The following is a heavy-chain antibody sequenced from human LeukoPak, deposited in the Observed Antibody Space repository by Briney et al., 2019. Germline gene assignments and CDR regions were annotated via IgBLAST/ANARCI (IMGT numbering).Heavy chain of an antibody. CDR3: ARTTYGSPCGFDV. Sequence: SETLSLTCTVSGGSISSGGYYWSWVRQPPGQGLEWIGYIYQTGSTYYNSSLKSRVTISVDRSKNQFSLKLSSVTAADTAVYYCARTTYGSPCGFDVWGQGTLVTVSS. CDR2: IYQTGST. D-gene: IGHD6-13*01. CDR1: GGSISSGGYY. J-gene: IGHJ5*02. V-gene: IGHV4-30-2*01.